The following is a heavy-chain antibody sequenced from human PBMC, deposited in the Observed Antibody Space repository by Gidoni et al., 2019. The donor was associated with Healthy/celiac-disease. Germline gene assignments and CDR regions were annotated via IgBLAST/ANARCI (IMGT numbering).Heavy chain of an antibody. CDR2: MNANSCYT. D-gene: IGHD3-3*01. V-gene: IGHV1-8*01. J-gene: IGHJ6*02. Sequence: QLQMAQYGAEAQKTGASVKVSRKASVHNFTSYVISWVRQSTGQGLEWMGWMNANSCYTGYAKKFQGRVTMTRNTSISTAYMELSSLRSEDTAVDYCARVGVSYDFWSGYYSDYYGMDVWGQGTTVTVSS. CDR3: ARVGVSYDFWSGYYSDYYGMDV. CDR1: VHNFTSYV.